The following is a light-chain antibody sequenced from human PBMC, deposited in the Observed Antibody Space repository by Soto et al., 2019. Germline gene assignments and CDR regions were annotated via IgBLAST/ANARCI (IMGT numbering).Light chain of an antibody. CDR3: QQRSNWPPIT. CDR2: DAS. CDR1: QSVSSY. V-gene: IGKV3-11*01. J-gene: IGKJ5*01. Sequence: EIVLTQSPATLSLSPGERATLSCRASQSVSSYLAWYQQKPGQAPRLLIYDASNRATGIPVRCSGSGSGTDFTLTISSLEPEDCAVYYCQQRSNWPPITFGQGTRLEIK.